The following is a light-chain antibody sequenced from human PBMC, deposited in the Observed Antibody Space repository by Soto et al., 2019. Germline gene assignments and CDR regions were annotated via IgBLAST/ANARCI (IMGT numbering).Light chain of an antibody. CDR3: ATWDDNVSGPV. V-gene: IGLV1-47*02. CDR1: FSNIGSNF. CDR2: DNS. Sequence: QSVLTQPPSASGTPGQRVTISCSGSFSNIGSNFVFWYQQLPGTSPKLLIQDNSQRPSGVSDRFSGSKSGSSASLAISGLRSEDEADYYCATWDDNVSGPVFGTGTKLTVL. J-gene: IGLJ1*01.